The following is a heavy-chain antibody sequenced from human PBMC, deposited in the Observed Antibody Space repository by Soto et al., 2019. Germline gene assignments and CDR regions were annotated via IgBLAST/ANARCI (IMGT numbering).Heavy chain of an antibody. V-gene: IGHV1-3*01. Sequence: ASVKVSRKASGYALTRHGISWVRQAPGQRLEWMGWINAANGDTGYSQKFHDRVTFTRDTSATTVYMELSSLTSEDTAVYYCARKDYYGAGVYYFDHWGQGTLVTVSS. CDR2: INAANGDT. CDR3: ARKDYYGAGVYYFDH. D-gene: IGHD3-10*01. J-gene: IGHJ4*02. CDR1: GYALTRHG.